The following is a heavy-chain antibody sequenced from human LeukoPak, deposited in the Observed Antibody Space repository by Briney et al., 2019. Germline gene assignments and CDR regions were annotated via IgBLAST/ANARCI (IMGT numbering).Heavy chain of an antibody. V-gene: IGHV3-23*01. Sequence: GGSLRLSCAASGFTFSSYAMSWARQAPGKGLEWVSAISGSGGSTYYADSVKGRFTISRDNSKNTLYLQMNSLRAEDTAVYYCAKMKRDSSGWYFDYWGQGTLVTVSS. D-gene: IGHD6-19*01. CDR3: AKMKRDSSGWYFDY. CDR2: ISGSGGST. CDR1: GFTFSSYA. J-gene: IGHJ4*02.